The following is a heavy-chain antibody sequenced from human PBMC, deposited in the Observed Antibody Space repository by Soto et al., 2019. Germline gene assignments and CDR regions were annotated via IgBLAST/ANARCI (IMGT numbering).Heavy chain of an antibody. J-gene: IGHJ4*02. Sequence: GGSLRLSCAASGFTFSSYSMNWVRQAPGKGLEWVASISSNSSYIYYADSVKGRFTISRDNAKNSLYLQMNSLRAEDTAVYYFARVYDISGYYYNYWGQGTLVTVSS. CDR1: GFTFSSYS. D-gene: IGHD3-22*01. CDR3: ARVYDISGYYYNY. V-gene: IGHV3-21*01. CDR2: ISSNSSYI.